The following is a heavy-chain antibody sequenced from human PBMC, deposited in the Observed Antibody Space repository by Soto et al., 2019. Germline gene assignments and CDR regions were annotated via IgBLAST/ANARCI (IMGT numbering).Heavy chain of an antibody. J-gene: IGHJ4*02. CDR3: ARSTPGITLDS. CDR2: VYYSGST. V-gene: IGHV4-38-2*01. CDR1: GYSIRSGYY. Sequence: SETLSLTCAVSGYSIRSGYYWGFIRQPPGKGLEWIGSVYYSGSTSYNPSLKSRVTISVDTSKNQFSLNLSSVTAADTAVYYCARSTPGITLDSWGQGILVTVSS. D-gene: IGHD3-3*01.